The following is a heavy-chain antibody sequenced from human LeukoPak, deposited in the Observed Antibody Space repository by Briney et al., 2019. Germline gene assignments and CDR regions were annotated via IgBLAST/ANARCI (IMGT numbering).Heavy chain of an antibody. CDR3: ARPLSGKYNSGHFEY. Sequence: GESLKISCKGSGYSFSIYWIGWVRQMPGKGLEWMGIIFPVDSNIVYSPSFQGQVTISADKSISTAYLQWSSLKASDTAMYYCARPLSGKYNSGHFEYWGQGTLVTVSS. V-gene: IGHV5-51*01. J-gene: IGHJ4*02. CDR1: GYSFSIYW. D-gene: IGHD5-12*01. CDR2: IFPVDSNI.